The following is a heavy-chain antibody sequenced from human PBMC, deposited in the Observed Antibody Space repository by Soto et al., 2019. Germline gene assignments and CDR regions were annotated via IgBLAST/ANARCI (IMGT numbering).Heavy chain of an antibody. D-gene: IGHD3-22*01. V-gene: IGHV3-64D*08. J-gene: IGHJ3*02. Sequence: GGSLRLSCSASGCTFSSYGMHWVRQAPGKGLEYVSAISSNGGSTYYADSVKGRFTISRDNSKNTLYLQMSSLRAEDTAVYYCVKGLRITMIVVVPDALHIWGQGPMVTAS. CDR3: VKGLRITMIVVVPDALHI. CDR1: GCTFSSYG. CDR2: ISSNGGST.